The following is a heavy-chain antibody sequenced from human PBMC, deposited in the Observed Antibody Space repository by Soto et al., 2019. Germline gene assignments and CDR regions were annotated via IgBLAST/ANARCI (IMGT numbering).Heavy chain of an antibody. CDR3: ARNYGYSYGPDY. CDR2: IYYSGST. V-gene: IGHV4-59*01. D-gene: IGHD2-15*01. Sequence: SETLSLTCTVSDGSISSYYWSWIRQPPGKGLEWIGYIYYSGSTYYNPSLKSRVTISVDTTKNQFSLNLNSVTAADTAVYYCARNYGYSYGPDYWGQGTLVTAPQ. CDR1: DGSISSYY. J-gene: IGHJ4*02.